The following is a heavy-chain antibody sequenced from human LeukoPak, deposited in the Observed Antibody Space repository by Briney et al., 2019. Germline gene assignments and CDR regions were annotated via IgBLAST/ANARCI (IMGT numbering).Heavy chain of an antibody. D-gene: IGHD3-10*01. CDR3: GRSYYGSGSYFDY. V-gene: IGHV3-23*01. Sequence: GGSLRLSCAASGFTFSNYAMNWVRQAPGKGLEWVSGISGSGGTTYYADSVKGRFTISRDNSKNTLYLQMNSLRAEDTALYYCGRSYYGSGSYFDYWGKGTLVTVSS. J-gene: IGHJ4*02. CDR2: ISGSGGTT. CDR1: GFTFSNYA.